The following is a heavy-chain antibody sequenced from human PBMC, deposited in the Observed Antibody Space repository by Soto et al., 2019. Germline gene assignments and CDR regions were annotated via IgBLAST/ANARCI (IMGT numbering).Heavy chain of an antibody. Sequence: QVQLVQSGAEEKKPGASVKVSCKTSGYTFTSYAMHWVRQAPGQRLEWMGWINAGNGNTKYSQKFQGRVTITRDTSASTAAMELSSLRSEETAVYYCARSIVVVTAQDYWGQRTLVTASS. D-gene: IGHD2-21*02. CDR3: ARSIVVVTAQDY. CDR1: GYTFTSYA. CDR2: INAGNGNT. J-gene: IGHJ4*02. V-gene: IGHV1-3*05.